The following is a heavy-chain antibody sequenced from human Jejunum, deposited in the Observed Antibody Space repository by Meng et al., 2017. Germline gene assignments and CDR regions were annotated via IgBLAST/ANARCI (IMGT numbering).Heavy chain of an antibody. CDR3: ARVGSTNSPADY. Sequence: ASVKVSCKTSGYTFTAYYIHWLRQAPGQGLQWMGSINPSTGNTLYSQKFQGRVTITRDRSTSTAYLDLTSLTSDDTAIYYCARVGSTNSPADYWGQGTLVTVSS. J-gene: IGHJ4*02. CDR1: GYTFTAYY. CDR2: INPSTGNT. D-gene: IGHD1-26*01. V-gene: IGHV1-2*02.